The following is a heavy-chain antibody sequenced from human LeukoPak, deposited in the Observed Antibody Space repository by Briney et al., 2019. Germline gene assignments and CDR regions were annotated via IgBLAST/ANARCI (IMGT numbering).Heavy chain of an antibody. Sequence: PSETLSLTCAVYGGSFSGYYWSWIRQPPGKGLEWIGEINHSGSTNYNPSLKSRVTISVDTSKNQFSLKLSSVTAADTAVYYCARLDIVVVPATAFDYWGQGTLVTVSS. V-gene: IGHV4-34*01. CDR2: INHSGST. CDR3: ARLDIVVVPATAFDY. D-gene: IGHD2-2*01. CDR1: GGSFSGYY. J-gene: IGHJ4*02.